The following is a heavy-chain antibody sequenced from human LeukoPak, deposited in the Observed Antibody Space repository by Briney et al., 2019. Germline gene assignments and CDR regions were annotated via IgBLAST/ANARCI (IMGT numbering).Heavy chain of an antibody. Sequence: SETLSLTCTVSGGSISSYYWSWIRQPAGRGLEWIGRIYTSGSTNYNPSLKSRVTMSVDTSKNQFSLKLSSVTAADTAVYYCARGHSTVTNYYYYYMDVWGKGTTVTISS. D-gene: IGHD4-17*01. CDR2: IYTSGST. CDR3: ARGHSTVTNYYYYYMDV. CDR1: GGSISSYY. J-gene: IGHJ6*03. V-gene: IGHV4-4*07.